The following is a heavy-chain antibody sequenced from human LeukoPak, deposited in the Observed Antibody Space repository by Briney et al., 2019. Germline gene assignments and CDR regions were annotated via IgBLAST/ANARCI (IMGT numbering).Heavy chain of an antibody. J-gene: IGHJ4*02. V-gene: IGHV3-21*01. D-gene: IGHD3-22*01. CDR3: ARICETTYYYDSSGYADY. CDR1: GSTFSSYS. CDR2: ISSSSSYI. Sequence: GGSLRLSCAASGSTFSSYSMNWVRQAPGKGLEWVSSISSSSSYIYYADSVKGRFTVSRDNAKNSLYLQMNSLRAEDTAVYYCARICETTYYYDSSGYADYWGQGTLVTVSS.